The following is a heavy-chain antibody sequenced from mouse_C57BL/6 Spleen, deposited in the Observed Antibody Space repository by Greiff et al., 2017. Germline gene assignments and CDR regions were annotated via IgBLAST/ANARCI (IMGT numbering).Heavy chain of an antibody. CDR3: ARSWLLRGAMDY. D-gene: IGHD2-3*01. CDR1: GYTFTDYN. V-gene: IGHV1-18*01. J-gene: IGHJ4*01. Sequence: EVQLQQSGPELVKPGASVKIPCKASGYTFTDYNMDWVKQSHGKSLEWIGDINPNNGGTIYNQKFKGKATLTVDKSSSTAYVELRSLTSEDTAVYYCARSWLLRGAMDYWGQGTSVTVSS. CDR2: INPNNGGT.